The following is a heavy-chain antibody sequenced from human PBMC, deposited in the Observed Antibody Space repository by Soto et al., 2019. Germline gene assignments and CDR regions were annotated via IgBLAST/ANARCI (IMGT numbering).Heavy chain of an antibody. CDR3: VKNSGWFNS. J-gene: IGHJ5*01. CDR2: IYGDGRTT. CDR1: GFIFSTTD. V-gene: IGHV3-23*01. Sequence: GGSLRLSCEASGFIFSTTDMSWVRQAPGKGLEWVSTIYGDGRTTYYADSVRGRFSISRDNSKNMVYLQMDSLRVDDTAIYYRVKNSGWFNSWGQGSLVTVSS. D-gene: IGHD3-10*01.